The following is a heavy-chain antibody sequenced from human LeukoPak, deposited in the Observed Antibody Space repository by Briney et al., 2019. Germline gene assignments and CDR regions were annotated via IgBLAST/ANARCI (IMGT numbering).Heavy chain of an antibody. Sequence: GGSLRLSCAASGFTFSSYAMSWVRQAPGKGLEWVSTISGGGGSTYYADSVKGRFTISRDNSKNTLYLQMNSLRAEDTAVYYCAKSGSIAVADNLDYWGQGTLVTVSS. CDR3: AKSGSIAVADNLDY. D-gene: IGHD6-19*01. CDR1: GFTFSSYA. J-gene: IGHJ4*02. CDR2: ISGGGGST. V-gene: IGHV3-23*01.